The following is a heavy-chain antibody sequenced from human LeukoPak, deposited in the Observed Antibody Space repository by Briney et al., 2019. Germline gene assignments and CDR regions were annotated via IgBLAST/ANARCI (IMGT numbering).Heavy chain of an antibody. V-gene: IGHV4-34*01. D-gene: IGHD3-22*01. Sequence: SETLSLTCAVYGESFSGYYWSWIRQPPGKGLEWIGEINHSGSTNYNPSLKSRVTISVDTSKNQFSLKLSSVTAADTAVYYCAGGYDSSGYYRRPFDYWGQGTLVTVSS. CDR3: AGGYDSSGYYRRPFDY. J-gene: IGHJ4*02. CDR1: GESFSGYY. CDR2: INHSGST.